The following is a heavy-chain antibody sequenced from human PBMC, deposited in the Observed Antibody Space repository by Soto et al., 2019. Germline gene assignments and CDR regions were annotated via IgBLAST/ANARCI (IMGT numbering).Heavy chain of an antibody. CDR1: GFTFSSYA. CDR2: ISGSGGST. D-gene: IGHD6-13*01. Sequence: GGSLRLSCAASGFTFSSYAMSWVRQAPGKGLEWVSAISGSGGSTYYADSVKGRFTISRDNSKNTLYLQMNSLRAEDTAVYYCAKEREAAAGLSKNDAFDIWGQGTMVTVSS. V-gene: IGHV3-23*01. CDR3: AKEREAAAGLSKNDAFDI. J-gene: IGHJ3*02.